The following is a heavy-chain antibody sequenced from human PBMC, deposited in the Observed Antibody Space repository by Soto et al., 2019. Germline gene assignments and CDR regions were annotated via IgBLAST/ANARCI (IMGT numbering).Heavy chain of an antibody. V-gene: IGHV4-59*01. CDR3: AREGGYSYGYKPDAFDI. D-gene: IGHD5-18*01. J-gene: IGHJ3*02. CDR2: IYYSGST. Sequence: SETLSVNSIFSGGSISIYYWSLIRQPPGKGLEWIGYIYYSGSTNYNPSLKSRVTISVDTSKNQFSLKLRSVTAADTAVYYCAREGGYSYGYKPDAFDIWGQGTMVTGSS. CDR1: GGSISIYY.